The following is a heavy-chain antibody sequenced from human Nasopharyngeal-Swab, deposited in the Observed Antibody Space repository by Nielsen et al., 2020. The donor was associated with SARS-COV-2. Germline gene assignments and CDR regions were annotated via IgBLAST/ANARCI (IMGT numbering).Heavy chain of an antibody. D-gene: IGHD3-10*01. CDR3: AKDMAITMLRGVIAY. J-gene: IGHJ4*02. CDR2: ISYDGSNK. CDR1: GFPFSSYG. Sequence: SLKISCAASGFPFSSYGMHWVRPAPGKGLEWVAIISYDGSNKYYADSLKGRFTISRDNSKNTLYLQMNSLRAEDTAVYYCAKDMAITMLRGVIAYWGQGTLVTVSS. V-gene: IGHV3-30*18.